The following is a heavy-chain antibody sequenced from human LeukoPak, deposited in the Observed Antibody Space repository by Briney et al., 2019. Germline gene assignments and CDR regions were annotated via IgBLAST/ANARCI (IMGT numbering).Heavy chain of an antibody. CDR3: ARVGYSYVINDWSRTGLGPCATKNYYHMDV. D-gene: IGHD5-18*01. Sequence: SETLSLTCAVYGGSFSGYYWSWIRQPPGKGLEWIGEINHSGSTNYNPSLKSRVTISGDTSKNQFSLKLSSVTATDTAVYFCARVGYSYVINDWSRTGLGPCATKNYYHMDVWGKGTTVTVSS. CDR1: GGSFSGYY. CDR2: INHSGST. V-gene: IGHV4-34*01. J-gene: IGHJ6*03.